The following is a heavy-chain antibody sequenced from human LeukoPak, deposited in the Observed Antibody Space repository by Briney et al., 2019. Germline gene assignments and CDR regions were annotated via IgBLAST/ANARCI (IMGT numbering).Heavy chain of an antibody. CDR2: IYSGGST. J-gene: IGHJ4*02. CDR1: GFTVSSNY. Sequence: GGSLRLSCAASGFTVSSNYMSWVRQAPGKGLEWVSVIYSGGSTHYADSVKGRFTISRHNSKNTLYLQMNSLRAEDTAVYYCARDGRGYCTNGVCYIADYWGQGTLVTVSS. CDR3: ARDGRGYCTNGVCYIADY. D-gene: IGHD2-8*01. V-gene: IGHV3-53*01.